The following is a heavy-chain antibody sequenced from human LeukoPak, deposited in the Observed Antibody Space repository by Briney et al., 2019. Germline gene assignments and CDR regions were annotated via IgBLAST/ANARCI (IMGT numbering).Heavy chain of an antibody. CDR3: ARGGVVSGSSDYWYFDL. J-gene: IGHJ2*01. CDR2: IKQDGSEK. Sequence: GGSLRLSCAASGFTFSSYWMSWVRQAPGKGLEWVANIKQDGSEKYYVDSVEGRFTISRDNAKNSLYLQMNSLRAEDTAVYYCARGGVVSGSSDYWYFDLWGRGTLVTVSS. V-gene: IGHV3-7*03. CDR1: GFTFSSYW. D-gene: IGHD6-19*01.